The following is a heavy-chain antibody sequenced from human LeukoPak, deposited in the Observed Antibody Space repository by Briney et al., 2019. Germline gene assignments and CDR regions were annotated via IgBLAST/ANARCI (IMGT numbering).Heavy chain of an antibody. D-gene: IGHD3-3*01. CDR1: GFTFSNSW. V-gene: IGHV3-30-3*01. CDR3: AGGGNFLEWLLIGY. CDR2: ISYDGSNK. Sequence: PGGSLRLSCAASGFTFSNSWMSWVRQAPGKGLEWVAVISYDGSNKYYADSVKGRFTISRDDSKNTLYLQMNSLRAEDTAVYYCAGGGNFLEWLLIGYWGQGTLVTVSS. J-gene: IGHJ4*02.